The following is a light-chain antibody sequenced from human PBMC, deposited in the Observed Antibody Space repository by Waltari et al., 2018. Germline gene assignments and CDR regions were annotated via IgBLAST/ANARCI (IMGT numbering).Light chain of an antibody. CDR1: NNDIGSFNL. CDR2: EVT. Sequence: QSALTQPASVSGSPGQSITLSCTGTNNDIGSFNLVSWYQQHPYKVPNLIIFEVTKRPSGVSNRFSGSKSGNTASLTISGLQADDEADYYCCSYASSGTLFGGGTKLTVL. J-gene: IGLJ3*02. CDR3: CSYASSGTL. V-gene: IGLV2-23*02.